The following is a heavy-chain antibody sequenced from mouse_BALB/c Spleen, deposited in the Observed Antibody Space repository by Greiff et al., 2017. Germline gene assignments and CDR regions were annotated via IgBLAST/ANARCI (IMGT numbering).Heavy chain of an antibody. V-gene: IGHV5-12-1*01. D-gene: IGHD2-14*01. CDR1: GFAFSSYD. Sequence: EVKVVESGGGLVKPGGSLKLSCAASGFAFSSYDMSWVRQTPEKRLEWVAYISSGGGSTYYPDTVKGRFTISRDNAKNTLYLQMSSLKSEDTAMYYCARLGYRYDEGIFFDYWGQGTTLTVSS. CDR2: ISSGGGST. J-gene: IGHJ2*01. CDR3: ARLGYRYDEGIFFDY.